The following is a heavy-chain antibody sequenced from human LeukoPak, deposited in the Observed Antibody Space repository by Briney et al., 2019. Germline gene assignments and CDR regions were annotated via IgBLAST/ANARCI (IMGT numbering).Heavy chain of an antibody. CDR2: IYTSGST. CDR1: GGSISSYY. J-gene: IGHJ6*03. V-gene: IGHV4-4*07. D-gene: IGHD2-15*01. CDR3: ARDQWGYCSGGSCYPTSGVGYYYYYMDV. Sequence: SETLSLTCTVSGGSISSYYWSWIRQPAGKGLEWIGRIYTSGSTNYNPSLKSRVTMSVDTSKNQFSLKLSSVTTADTAVYYCARDQWGYCSGGSCYPTSGVGYYYYYMDVWGKGTTVTISS.